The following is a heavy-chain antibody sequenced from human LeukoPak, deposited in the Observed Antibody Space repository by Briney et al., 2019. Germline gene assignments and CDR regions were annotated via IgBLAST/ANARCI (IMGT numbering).Heavy chain of an antibody. J-gene: IGHJ4*02. CDR1: GYSISSGYY. CDR2: IYHSGST. Sequence: PSETLSLTCAVSGYSISSGYYWGWIRQPPGKGLEWIGSIYHSGSTYYNPSLKSRVTISVDTSKNQFSLKLSSATAADTAVYYCARAYSSGWPSDYWGQGTLVTVSS. CDR3: ARAYSSGWPSDY. D-gene: IGHD6-19*01. V-gene: IGHV4-38-2*01.